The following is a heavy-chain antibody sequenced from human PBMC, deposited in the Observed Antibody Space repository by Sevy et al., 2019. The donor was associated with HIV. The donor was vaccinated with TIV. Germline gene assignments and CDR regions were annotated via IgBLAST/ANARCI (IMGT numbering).Heavy chain of an antibody. J-gene: IGHJ4*02. D-gene: IGHD2-8*01. CDR3: TRDMYGIDY. V-gene: IGHV3-74*01. CDR2: VDNDGSGT. Sequence: GSLRLSCAASGFTFTNYWMHWVHQAPGKGLVWVSRVDNDGSGTNYADSVKGRFTISRDNAKNTVYLQMNSLRAEDTAVYYCTRDMYGIDYWGQGTLVTVSS. CDR1: GFTFTNYW.